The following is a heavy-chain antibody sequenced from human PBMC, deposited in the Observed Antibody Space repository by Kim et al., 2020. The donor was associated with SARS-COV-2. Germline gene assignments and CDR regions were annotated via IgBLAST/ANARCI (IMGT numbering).Heavy chain of an antibody. CDR2: IYYSGST. Sequence: SETLSLTCTVSGGSISSYYWSWIRQPPGKGLEWIGFIYYSGSTNYNPSLKSRVTISVDTSKNQFSLKLSSVTAADTAVYYCAREGPPDIAAAGTWWFDPWGQGTLVTVSS. CDR1: GGSISSYY. V-gene: IGHV4-59*01. D-gene: IGHD6-13*01. CDR3: AREGPPDIAAAGTWWFDP. J-gene: IGHJ5*02.